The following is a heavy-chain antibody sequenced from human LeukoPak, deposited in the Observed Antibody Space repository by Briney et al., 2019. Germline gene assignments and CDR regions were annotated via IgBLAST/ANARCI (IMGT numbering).Heavy chain of an antibody. D-gene: IGHD5-18*01. CDR3: ARGGYSYGIRFVY. V-gene: IGHV4-34*01. J-gene: IGHJ4*02. CDR2: INHSGST. Sequence: SETLSLTCAFYGGSFSGYYWSWIRQPPGKGLEWIGEINHSGSTNYNPSLKSRVTISVDTTKNQFSLKLSSVTAADTAEYYCARGGYSYGIRFVYWGQGTLVTVSS. CDR1: GGSFSGYY.